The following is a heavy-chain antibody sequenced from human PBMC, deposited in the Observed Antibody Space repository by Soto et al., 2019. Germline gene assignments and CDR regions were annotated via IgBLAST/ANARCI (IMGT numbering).Heavy chain of an antibody. CDR2: LWSNGIKT. Sequence: GGSLRLSCTASGFSLSRYGLHWVRQAPGKGLQWVAGLWSNGIKTSYTDSVKGRFTISRDTSKNMLYLQMNTLGAEDTAVYYCARDLHYWSLIIDHWGPGTLVPVSS. CDR1: GFSLSRYG. D-gene: IGHD2-8*02. CDR3: ARDLHYWSLIIDH. J-gene: IGHJ4*02. V-gene: IGHV3-33*01.